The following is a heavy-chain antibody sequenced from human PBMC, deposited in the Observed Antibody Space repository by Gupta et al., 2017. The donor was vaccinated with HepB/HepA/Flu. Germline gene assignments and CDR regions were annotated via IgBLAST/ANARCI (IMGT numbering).Heavy chain of an antibody. CDR2: INHSGST. CDR3: ARGRIDIVVVPAVVYFDY. D-gene: IGHD2-2*01. V-gene: IGHV4-34*01. Sequence: QVQLQQWGAGLLKPSETLSLTCAVYGGSFSGYYWSWIRQPPGKGLEWIGEINHSGSTNYNPSLKSRVTISVDTSKNQFSLKLSSVTAADTAVYYCARGRIDIVVVPAVVYFDYWGQGTLVTVSS. J-gene: IGHJ4*02. CDR1: GGSFSGYY.